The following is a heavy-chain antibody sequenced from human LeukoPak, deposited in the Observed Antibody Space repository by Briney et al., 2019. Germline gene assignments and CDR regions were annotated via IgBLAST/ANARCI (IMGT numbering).Heavy chain of an antibody. V-gene: IGHV4-34*01. CDR3: AGGRGGGYRPYYYYYYMDV. Sequence: SETLSLTCAVYGGSFSGYYWSWIRQPPGKGLEWIGEINHSGSTNYNPSLKSRVTISVDTSKNQFSLKLSSVTAADTAVYYWAGGRGGGYRPYYYYYYMDVWGKGTTVTVSS. CDR2: INHSGST. J-gene: IGHJ6*03. D-gene: IGHD5-24*01. CDR1: GGSFSGYY.